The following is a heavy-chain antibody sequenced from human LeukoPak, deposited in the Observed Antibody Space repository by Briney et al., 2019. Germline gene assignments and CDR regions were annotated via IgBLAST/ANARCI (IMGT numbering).Heavy chain of an antibody. J-gene: IGHJ5*02. D-gene: IGHD4-17*01. V-gene: IGHV4-31*02. CDR2: IYSSGST. CDR3: TYGDFKNWFDP. Sequence: SETLSLTCSVSGGSISSGYYYWTWIRQHPGTGLEWIGYIYSSGSTHYNPSLKSRFTISVDTSKNQFSLKLTSVTAADTAVYFCTYGDFKNWFDPWGQGILVTVSS. CDR1: GGSISSGYYY.